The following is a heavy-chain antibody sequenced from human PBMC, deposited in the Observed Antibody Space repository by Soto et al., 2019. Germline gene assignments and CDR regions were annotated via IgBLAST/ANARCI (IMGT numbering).Heavy chain of an antibody. CDR1: GYTFTSYG. Sequence: QVQLVQSGAEVKKPGASVKVSCKASGYTFTSYGISWVRQAPGQGLEWMGWISAYNGNTNYAQKLQGRVTXTTXTXTSTAYMELRSLRSDDTAVYYCARDAFLRMENWFDPWGQGTLVTVSS. D-gene: IGHD3-16*01. CDR3: ARDAFLRMENWFDP. V-gene: IGHV1-18*01. J-gene: IGHJ5*02. CDR2: ISAYNGNT.